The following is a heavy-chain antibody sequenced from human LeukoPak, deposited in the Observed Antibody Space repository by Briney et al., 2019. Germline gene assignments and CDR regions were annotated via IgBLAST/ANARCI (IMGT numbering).Heavy chain of an antibody. J-gene: IGHJ4*02. Sequence: GASVKVSCKASGGTFSSYAISWVRQAPGQGLEWMGGIISIFGTANYAQKFQGRVTITADKSTSTAYMELSSLRSEDTAVYYCARAKQQPYPSFDYWGQGTLVTVSS. CDR1: GGTFSSYA. D-gene: IGHD6-13*01. V-gene: IGHV1-69*06. CDR3: ARAKQQPYPSFDY. CDR2: IISIFGTA.